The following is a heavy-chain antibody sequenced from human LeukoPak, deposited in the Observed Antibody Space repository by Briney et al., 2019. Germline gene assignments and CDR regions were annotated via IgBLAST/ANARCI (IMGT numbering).Heavy chain of an antibody. CDR2: IRYDGSNK. D-gene: IGHD2-2*01. CDR3: ALTGYRSSTSCLYYYYMDV. J-gene: IGHJ6*03. V-gene: IGHV3-30*02. CDR1: GFTFSSYG. Sequence: GGSLRLSCAASGFTFSSYGMHWGRQAPGKVLEWVAFIRYDGSNKYYADSVKGRFTISRDNSKNTLYLQMNSLRAEDTAVYYCALTGYRSSTSCLYYYYMDVWGKGTTVTISS.